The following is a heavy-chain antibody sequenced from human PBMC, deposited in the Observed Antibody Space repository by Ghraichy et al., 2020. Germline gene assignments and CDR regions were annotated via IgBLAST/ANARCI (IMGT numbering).Heavy chain of an antibody. CDR1: GGSISSYY. J-gene: IGHJ2*01. D-gene: IGHD4-23*01. Sequence: SETLSLTCTVSGGSISSYYWSWIRQPPGKGLEWIGYIYTSGSTNYNPSLKSRVTISVDTSKNQFSLKLNSVTPADTAVYYCARGPITVVPYWYFDLWGRGTLVTVSS. V-gene: IGHV4-59*13. CDR3: ARGPITVVPYWYFDL. CDR2: IYTSGST.